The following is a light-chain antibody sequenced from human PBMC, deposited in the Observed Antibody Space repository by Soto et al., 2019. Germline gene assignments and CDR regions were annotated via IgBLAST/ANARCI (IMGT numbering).Light chain of an antibody. J-gene: IGKJ3*01. CDR1: QSVSSW. V-gene: IGKV1-5*03. CDR3: QQYNTYPFT. Sequence: DIQMTQSPSTLSASVGDKVTITCRASQSVSSWLAWYQQKPGKAPKLLIYKASSLESEVPSRFSGGESGTEFTLTISSLQPDDFATYYCQQYNTYPFTFGPGTRVDIK. CDR2: KAS.